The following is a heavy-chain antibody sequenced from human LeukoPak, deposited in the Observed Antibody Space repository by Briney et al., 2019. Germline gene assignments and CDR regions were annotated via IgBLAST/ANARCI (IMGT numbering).Heavy chain of an antibody. V-gene: IGHV3-23*01. CDR3: AKNSGGGCYWGVDY. Sequence: GGSLRLSCAASGFTFTSYAMNWVRQGPGKGLEWVSVISSSGDSTYYADSVKGRFTISRDNSKNTLYLQMDSLRAEDTAVYYCAKNSGGGCYWGVDYWGQGTLVTVSS. CDR2: ISSSGDST. CDR1: GFTFTSYA. J-gene: IGHJ4*02. D-gene: IGHD2-15*01.